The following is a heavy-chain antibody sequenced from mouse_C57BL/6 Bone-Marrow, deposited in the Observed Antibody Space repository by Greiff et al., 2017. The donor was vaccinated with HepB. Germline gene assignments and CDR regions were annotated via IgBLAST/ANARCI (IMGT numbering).Heavy chain of an antibody. V-gene: IGHV1-81*01. CDR2: IYPRSGNT. D-gene: IGHD2-4*01. CDR3: ARAPYDYDDERYYAMDY. Sequence: QVHVKQSGAELARPGASVKLSCKASGYTFTSYGISWVKQRTGQGLEWIGEIYPRSGNTYYNEKFKGKATLTADKSSSTAYMELRSLTSEDSAVYFCARAPYDYDDERYYAMDYWGQGTSVTVSS. J-gene: IGHJ4*01. CDR1: GYTFTSYG.